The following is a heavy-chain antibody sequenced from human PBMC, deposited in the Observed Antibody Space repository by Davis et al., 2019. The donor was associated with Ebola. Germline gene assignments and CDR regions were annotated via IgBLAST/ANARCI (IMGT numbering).Heavy chain of an antibody. CDR2: ISSSSSYI. V-gene: IGHV3-21*01. Sequence: GGSLRLSCAASGFTFSSYSMNWVRQAPGKGLEWVSSISSSSSYIYYADSVKGRFTISRDNAKNSLYLQMNSLRAEDTAVYYCARDQPGGVLPRRFDPWGQGTLVTVSS. CDR1: GFTFSSYS. J-gene: IGHJ5*02. CDR3: ARDQPGGVLPRRFDP. D-gene: IGHD2-8*02.